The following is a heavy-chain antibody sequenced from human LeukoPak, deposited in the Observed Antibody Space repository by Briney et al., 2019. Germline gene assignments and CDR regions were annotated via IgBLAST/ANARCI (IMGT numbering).Heavy chain of an antibody. J-gene: IGHJ4*02. CDR2: IIPIFGTA. V-gene: IGHV1-69*13. CDR1: GYTFTSYW. D-gene: IGHD6-19*01. Sequence: SVKVSCKASGYTFTSYWIQWVRQAPGQGLEWMGGIIPIFGTANYAQKFQGRVTITADESTSTAYMELSSLRSEDTAVYYCARLIAVAGTKEDYWGQGTLVTVSS. CDR3: ARLIAVAGTKEDY.